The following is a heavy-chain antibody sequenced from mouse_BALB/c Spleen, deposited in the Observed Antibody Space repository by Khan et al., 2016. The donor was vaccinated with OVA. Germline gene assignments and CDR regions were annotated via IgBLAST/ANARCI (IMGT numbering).Heavy chain of an antibody. CDR3: ARDAGRY. CDR2: INPKNGVT. CDR1: GYTFTEYT. D-gene: IGHD3-3*01. V-gene: IGHV1-18*01. Sequence: EVQLQRSGPELVKPGASVKISCKTSGYTFTEYTLHWVKQSHGKSLEWIGVINPKNGVTSYNQKFKGKATLTVDKSSSTAYMEFRSLTSEDSAVYYCARDAGRYWGQGTSVTVSS. J-gene: IGHJ4*01.